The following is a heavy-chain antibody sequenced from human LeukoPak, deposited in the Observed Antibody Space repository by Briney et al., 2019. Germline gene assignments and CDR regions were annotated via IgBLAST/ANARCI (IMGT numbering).Heavy chain of an antibody. J-gene: IGHJ4*02. Sequence: SETLPLTCTVSGGSISSYYWSWIRQPPGKGLEWIGYIYYSGSGSTNYNPSLKSRVTISVDTSKNQLSLKLSSVTAADTAVYYCARPYGSGSWCYFDYWGQGTLVTVSS. D-gene: IGHD3-10*01. CDR3: ARPYGSGSWCYFDY. CDR1: GGSISSYY. V-gene: IGHV4-59*01. CDR2: IYYSGSGST.